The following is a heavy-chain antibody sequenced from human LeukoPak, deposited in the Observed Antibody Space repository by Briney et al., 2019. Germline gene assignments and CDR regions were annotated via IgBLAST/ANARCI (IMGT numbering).Heavy chain of an antibody. D-gene: IGHD6-13*01. CDR1: GGSISSSSYY. J-gene: IGHJ4*02. Sequence: SETLSLTCTVSGGSISSSSYYWGWIRQPPGKELEWIGNIYYSGSTYYNPSLKSRVTISVDTSKNQFSLKLSSVTAADTAVYCCARLGGYSSNWYAPTKYFDYWGQGTLVTVSS. CDR3: ARLGGYSSNWYAPTKYFDY. CDR2: IYYSGST. V-gene: IGHV4-39*01.